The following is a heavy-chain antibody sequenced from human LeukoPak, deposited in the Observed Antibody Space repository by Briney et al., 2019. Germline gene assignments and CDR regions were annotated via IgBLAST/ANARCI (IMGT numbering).Heavy chain of an antibody. CDR3: AKGASGALYYFDY. D-gene: IGHD4-17*01. Sequence: GGSLRLSCAASGFTFSSYAMSWVRQAPGKGLEWVSAIWGSGGSTSYADSVKGRFTISRDNSQNTLYVQMNSLRAEDTAVYYCAKGASGALYYFDYWGQGTLVTVSS. CDR1: GFTFSSYA. V-gene: IGHV3-23*01. J-gene: IGHJ4*02. CDR2: IWGSGGST.